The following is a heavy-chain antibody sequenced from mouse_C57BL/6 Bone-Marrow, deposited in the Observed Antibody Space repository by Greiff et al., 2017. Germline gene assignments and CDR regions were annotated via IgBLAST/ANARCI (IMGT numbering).Heavy chain of an antibody. V-gene: IGHV1-81*01. Sequence: QVQLQQSGAELARPGASVKLSCKASGYTFTSYGINWVKQRTGQGLEWIGQIYPRSGNTNYNGKFKGKATLTADKSSSTAYMELRSLTSEDAAVYFCARARSNDARGLDYWGQGTTLTVSS. CDR2: IYPRSGNT. CDR3: ARARSNDARGLDY. D-gene: IGHD2-12*01. J-gene: IGHJ2*01. CDR1: GYTFTSYG.